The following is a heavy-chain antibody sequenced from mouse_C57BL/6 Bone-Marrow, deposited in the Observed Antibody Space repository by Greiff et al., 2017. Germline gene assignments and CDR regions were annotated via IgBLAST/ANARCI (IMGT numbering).Heavy chain of an antibody. V-gene: IGHV14-3*01. D-gene: IGHD2-4*01. Sequence: VQLQQSVAELVRPGASVKLSCTASGFNIKNTSMHWVKQRPEQGLEWIGRIDPANGNTKYAPKFQGKATITADTSSNTAYLQLSSLTSEDTAICYCARGYDYGDFDYWGQGTTLTVSS. CDR2: IDPANGNT. J-gene: IGHJ2*01. CDR1: GFNIKNTS. CDR3: ARGYDYGDFDY.